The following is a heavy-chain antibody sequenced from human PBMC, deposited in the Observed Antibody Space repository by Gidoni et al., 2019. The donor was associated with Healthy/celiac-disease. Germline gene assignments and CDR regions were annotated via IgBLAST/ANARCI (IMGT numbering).Heavy chain of an antibody. CDR3: AKKKYSGYDVGAFDI. CDR1: GFTFRSYA. V-gene: IGHV3-23*01. CDR2: ISGSGGST. Sequence: EVQLLESGGGLVQPGGSLRLSCAAPGFTFRSYAMSWVRQAPGKGLEWVSAISGSGGSTYYADSVKGRFTISRDNSKNTLYLQMNSLRAEDTAVYYCAKKKYSGYDVGAFDIWGQGTMVTVSS. J-gene: IGHJ3*02. D-gene: IGHD5-12*01.